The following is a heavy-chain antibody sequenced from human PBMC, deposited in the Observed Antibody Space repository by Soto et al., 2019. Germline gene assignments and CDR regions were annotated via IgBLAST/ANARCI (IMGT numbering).Heavy chain of an antibody. CDR1: GFSLSTSGMC. CDR2: IDWDDDK. D-gene: IGHD6-13*01. CDR3: ARINAVAAATYYFDY. Sequence: SGPTLVNPTQTLTLTCTFSGFSLSTSGMCVSWIRQPPGKALEWLARIDWDDDKYYSTSLKTRLTISKDTSKNQVVLRMTNMEPVDTATYYCARINAVAAATYYFDYWGQGTLVTVSS. J-gene: IGHJ4*02. V-gene: IGHV2-70*11.